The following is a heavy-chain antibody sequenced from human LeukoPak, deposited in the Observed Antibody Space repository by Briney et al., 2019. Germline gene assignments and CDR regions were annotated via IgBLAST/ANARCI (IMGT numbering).Heavy chain of an antibody. D-gene: IGHD7-27*01. CDR1: GFTFSFYG. CDR2: ITGAGHT. Sequence: GSLRLSCAASGFTFSFYGMNWVRQAPGKGLEWVSGITGAGHTYYADSVQGRFTIYRDNSKNTLYLQMNRLGAEDTAIYYCVQDWAWGAFGYWGQGTLVTVSS. V-gene: IGHV3-23*01. J-gene: IGHJ4*02. CDR3: VQDWAWGAFGY.